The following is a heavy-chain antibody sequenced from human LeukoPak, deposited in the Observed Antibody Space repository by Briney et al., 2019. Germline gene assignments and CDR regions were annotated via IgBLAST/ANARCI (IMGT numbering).Heavy chain of an antibody. CDR1: GYTFTSYD. Sequence: GASVKVSCKASGYTFTSYDINWVRQATGQGLEWMGWMNPTSGNTGYAQKFQGRVTMTRNTSISTAYMEPSSLRSEDTAVYYCARGEDGSGWSNWFDPWGQGTLVTVSS. CDR3: ARGEDGSGWSNWFDP. D-gene: IGHD6-19*01. J-gene: IGHJ5*02. CDR2: MNPTSGNT. V-gene: IGHV1-8*01.